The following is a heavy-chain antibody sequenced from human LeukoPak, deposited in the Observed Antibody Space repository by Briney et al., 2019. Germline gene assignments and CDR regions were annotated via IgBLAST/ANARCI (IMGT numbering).Heavy chain of an antibody. Sequence: TLSLTCTVSGGSISSGGYYWSWIRQHPGKGLEWIGYIYYSGSTYYNPSLKSRVTISVDTSKNQFSLKLSSVTAADTAVYYCARIYDSSGYYYVEYFQHWGQGTLVTVSS. J-gene: IGHJ1*01. CDR2: IYYSGST. D-gene: IGHD3-22*01. V-gene: IGHV4-31*03. CDR3: ARIYDSSGYYYVEYFQH. CDR1: GGSISSGGYY.